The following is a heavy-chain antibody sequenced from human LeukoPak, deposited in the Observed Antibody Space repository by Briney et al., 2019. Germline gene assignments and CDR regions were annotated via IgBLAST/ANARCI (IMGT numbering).Heavy chain of an antibody. CDR1: GFTFSSYA. V-gene: IGHV3-64*01. D-gene: IGHD5-18*01. J-gene: IGHJ3*02. CDR2: ISSNGGST. CDR3: ANRGYNYGLDAFDI. Sequence: PGGSLRLSCAASGFTFSSYAMHWVRQAPGKGLEYVSAISSNGGSTYYANSVKGRFTISRDNSKNTLYLQMNSLRAEDTAVYYCANRGYNYGLDAFDIWGQGTMVTVSS.